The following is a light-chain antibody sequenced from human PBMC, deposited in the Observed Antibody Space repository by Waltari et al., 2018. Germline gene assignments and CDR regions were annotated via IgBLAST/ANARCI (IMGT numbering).Light chain of an antibody. CDR2: TKD. V-gene: IGLV1-44*01. Sequence: QSVLAQPPSVSGPPGQRVTIFCSGGSSNIGVNVVNWYQHLPGTSPRLLIFTKDPRPSGVPDRFSGSKSGPSASLAISGLQSEDEGHYYCAVWDDNLSGVVFGAGTQVTVL. CDR3: AVWDDNLSGVV. J-gene: IGLJ1*01. CDR1: SSNIGVNV.